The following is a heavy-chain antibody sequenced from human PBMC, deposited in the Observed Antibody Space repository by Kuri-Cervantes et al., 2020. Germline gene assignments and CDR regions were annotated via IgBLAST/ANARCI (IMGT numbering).Heavy chain of an antibody. V-gene: IGHV3-33*08. J-gene: IGHJ4*02. CDR2: IWYDGSNK. Sequence: GGSLRLSCAASGLTFSSYAMSWVRQAPGKGLEWVAVIWYDGSNKYYADSVKGRFTISRDNSKNTLYLQMNSLRDEDTAVYYCARGGGFVVVTAGDYWGQGTLVTVSS. CDR1: GLTFSSYA. D-gene: IGHD2-21*02. CDR3: ARGGGFVVVTAGDY.